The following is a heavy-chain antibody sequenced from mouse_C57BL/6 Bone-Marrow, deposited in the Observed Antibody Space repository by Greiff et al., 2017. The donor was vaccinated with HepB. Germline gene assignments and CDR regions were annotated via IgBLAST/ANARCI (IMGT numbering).Heavy chain of an antibody. CDR2: INPNNGGT. J-gene: IGHJ2*01. CDR3: ARDWVYVDY. Sequence: EVQLQQSGPELVKPGASVKISCKASGYTFTDYYMNWVKQSHGKSLEWIGDINPNNGGTSYNQKFKGKATLTVDKSSSTAYMELRSLTSEDSAVYYCARDWVYVDYWGQGTTLTVSA. CDR1: GYTFTDYY. V-gene: IGHV1-26*01.